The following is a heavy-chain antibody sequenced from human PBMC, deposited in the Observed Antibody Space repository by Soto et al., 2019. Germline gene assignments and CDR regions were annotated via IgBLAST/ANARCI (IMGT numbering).Heavy chain of an antibody. J-gene: IGHJ6*03. D-gene: IGHD3-3*01. CDR2: IWYDGSNK. CDR3: AREGRVSITIFGVVIAVDYYYYYMGV. CDR1: GFTFSSYG. V-gene: IGHV3-33*01. Sequence: PGGSLRLSCAASGFTFSSYGMHWVRQAPGKGLEWVAVIWYDGSNKYYADSVKGRFTISRDNSKNTLYLQMNSLRAEDTAVYYCAREGRVSITIFGVVIAVDYYYYYMGVWGKGTTVTVSS.